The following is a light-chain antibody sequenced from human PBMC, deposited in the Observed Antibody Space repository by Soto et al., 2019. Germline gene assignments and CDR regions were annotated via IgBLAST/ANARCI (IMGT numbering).Light chain of an antibody. CDR3: QQYGKLPIT. J-gene: IGKJ5*01. V-gene: IGKV3-20*01. Sequence: EIVLTQSPGTLSLSPGERATLSCRASQSVTSSYLTWYQQKPGPAPRLLIYGASTRAAGIPDRFSGSGSGTDFTLTISSLEPEDFAVYYCQQYGKLPITFGQGTRLEI. CDR2: GAS. CDR1: QSVTSSY.